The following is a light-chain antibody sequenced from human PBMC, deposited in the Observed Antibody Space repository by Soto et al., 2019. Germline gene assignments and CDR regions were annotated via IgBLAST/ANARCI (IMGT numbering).Light chain of an antibody. V-gene: IGKV1-27*01. CDR3: QHYGRSPIT. J-gene: IGKJ5*01. CDR1: QGIGNY. CDR2: AAS. Sequence: IQMTQSASSVSAAVGARVTITCRASQGIGNYLAWYQQRPGKVPKLLIYAASTLQSGVPSRFSGSGSGPDFTLTISSLQPEDFALYYCQHYGRSPITFGQGTRLEIK.